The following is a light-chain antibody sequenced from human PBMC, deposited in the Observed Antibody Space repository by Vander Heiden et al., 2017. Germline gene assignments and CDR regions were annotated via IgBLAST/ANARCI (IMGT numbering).Light chain of an antibody. CDR1: QSISSY. CDR3: QQSSSTPPT. J-gene: IGKJ1*01. CDR2: AAS. Sequence: DIQMTQSPSSLSASVGDRVTITCRASQSISSYLNWYQQKPVKAPKLLIYAASSLQSGVPSRFSGSGSGTDFTLTISSLQPEDFATYYCQQSSSTPPTFGQGTKVEIK. V-gene: IGKV1-39*01.